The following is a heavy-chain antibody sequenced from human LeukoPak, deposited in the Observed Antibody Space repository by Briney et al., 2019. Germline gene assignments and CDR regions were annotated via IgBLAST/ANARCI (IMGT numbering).Heavy chain of an antibody. J-gene: IGHJ4*02. Sequence: SETLSLTCAVSGGSISSSNWWSWVRQPPGKGLEWIGEIYHRGSTNYNPSLKSRVTMSVDTSKNQFSLKLSSVTAADTAVYYCARDPKENFDYWGQGTLVTVSS. CDR2: IYHRGST. V-gene: IGHV4-4*02. CDR1: GGSISSSNW. CDR3: ARDPKENFDY.